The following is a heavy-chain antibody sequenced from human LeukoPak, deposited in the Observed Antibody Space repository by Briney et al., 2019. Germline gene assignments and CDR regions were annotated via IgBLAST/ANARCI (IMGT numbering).Heavy chain of an antibody. D-gene: IGHD3-3*02. Sequence: GGSLRLSCAASGFTFSSYTMNWVRQAPGKGLEWISYISSTSGTIYYADSVKGRFTISRDNAENSLYLQMNSLRAEDTAVYYCARDRSISGLEFWGQGALVTVSS. V-gene: IGHV3-48*04. J-gene: IGHJ4*02. CDR3: ARDRSISGLEF. CDR2: ISSTSGTI. CDR1: GFTFSSYT.